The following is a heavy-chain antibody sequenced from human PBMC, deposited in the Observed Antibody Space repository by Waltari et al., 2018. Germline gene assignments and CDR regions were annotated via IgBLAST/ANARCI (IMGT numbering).Heavy chain of an antibody. CDR2: ISDGCDTT. V-gene: IGHV3-23*01. Sequence: EVQVLESGGGLVQPGGSLRLSCAASGFTFSTYAMTWVRQAPGKGLEWVSSISDGCDTTYYSGSVKDRFTISRDNSRNTLFLQMNSLRAEETALYYCVKDWTGDSCSQGCMDVWGQGTTVTVSS. J-gene: IGHJ6*01. D-gene: IGHD2-21*01. CDR1: GFTFSTYA. CDR3: VKDWTGDSCSQGCMDV.